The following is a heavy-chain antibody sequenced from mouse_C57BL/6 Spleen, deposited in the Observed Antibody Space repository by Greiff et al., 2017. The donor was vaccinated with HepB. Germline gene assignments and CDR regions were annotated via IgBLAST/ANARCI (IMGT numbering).Heavy chain of an antibody. CDR1: GYAFSSYW. J-gene: IGHJ2*01. CDR3: ARGWFPYYFDY. Sequence: QVQLQQSGAELVKPGASVKISCKASGYAFSSYWMNWVKQRPGKGLEWIGQIYPGDGDTNYNGKFKGKATLTADKSSSTAYMQLSSLTSEDSAVYFCARGWFPYYFDYWGQGTTLTVSS. V-gene: IGHV1-80*01. CDR2: IYPGDGDT. D-gene: IGHD1-1*02.